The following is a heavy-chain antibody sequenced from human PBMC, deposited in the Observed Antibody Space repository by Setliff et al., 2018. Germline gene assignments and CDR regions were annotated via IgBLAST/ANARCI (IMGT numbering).Heavy chain of an antibody. J-gene: IGHJ6*03. CDR1: GGSFSNYA. V-gene: IGHV1-69*13. CDR2: IIPIYGST. CDR3: ARNGKAGEIMRSYYYYMDV. Sequence: SVKVSCKASGGSFSNYAIIWVRQAPGQGPEWMGGIIPIYGSTNNAEKFQGRVTFSADESMSTVYMELSSLRSEDTAVYYCARNGKAGEIMRSYYYYMDVWGKGTTVTVSS. D-gene: IGHD3-16*01.